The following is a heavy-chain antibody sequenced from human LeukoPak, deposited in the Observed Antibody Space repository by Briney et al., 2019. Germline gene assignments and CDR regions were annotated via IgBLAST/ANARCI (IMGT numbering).Heavy chain of an antibody. Sequence: SETLSLTCAVYGGSFSGYYWSWIRQPPGKGLEWIGEINHSGSTNYNPSLKSRVTISVGTSKNQFSLKLSSVTAADTAVYYCARFRRQTTDYWGQGTLVTVSS. CDR2: INHSGST. J-gene: IGHJ4*02. D-gene: IGHD1-7*01. CDR1: GGSFSGYY. V-gene: IGHV4-34*01. CDR3: ARFRRQTTDY.